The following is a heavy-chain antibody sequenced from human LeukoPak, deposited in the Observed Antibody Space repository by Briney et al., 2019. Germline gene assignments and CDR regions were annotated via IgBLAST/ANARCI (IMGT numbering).Heavy chain of an antibody. CDR3: AGGIAVAGY. CDR2: IYHSGST. V-gene: IGHV4-38-2*01. J-gene: IGHJ4*02. Sequence: SGTLSLTCAVSGYSISSGYYWGWIRQPPGKGLEWIGSIYHSGSTYYNPSLKSRVTISVDTSKNQFSLKLSSVTAADTAVYYCAGGIAVAGYWGQGTLVTVSS. CDR1: GYSISSGYY. D-gene: IGHD6-19*01.